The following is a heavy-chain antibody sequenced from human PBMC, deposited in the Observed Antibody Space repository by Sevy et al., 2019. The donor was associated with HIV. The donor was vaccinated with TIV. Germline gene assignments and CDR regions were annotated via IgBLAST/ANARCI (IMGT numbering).Heavy chain of an antibody. CDR2: ISSDGSNE. CDR3: AIYCLTSTCYSSYEI. V-gene: IGHV3-30*03. CDR1: GFTFRTYG. D-gene: IGHD2-2*01. Sequence: GGSLRLSCAASGFTFRTYGMHWVRQAPGKGPEWVALISSDGSNEYYADSVRDRFTISRDNSKNTLFLQMNSLSPEDTAVYYCAIYCLTSTCYSSYEIWGQGTKVTVSS. J-gene: IGHJ3*02.